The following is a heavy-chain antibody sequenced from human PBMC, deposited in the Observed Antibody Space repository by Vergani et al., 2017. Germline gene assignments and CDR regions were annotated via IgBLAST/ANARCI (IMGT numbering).Heavy chain of an antibody. Sequence: QVQLQQWGAGLLKPSETLSLTCAVYGGSFSGYYWSWIRQPPGKGLEWIGEINHSGSTNYNPSLKSRVTISVDTSKNQFSLKLSSVTAVDTAVYYCARDGLGYCSSTSCYRDYYYYMDVWGKGTTVTVSS. CDR1: GGSFSGYY. J-gene: IGHJ6*03. CDR3: ARDGLGYCSSTSCYRDYYYYMDV. CDR2: INHSGST. D-gene: IGHD2-2*02. V-gene: IGHV4-34*01.